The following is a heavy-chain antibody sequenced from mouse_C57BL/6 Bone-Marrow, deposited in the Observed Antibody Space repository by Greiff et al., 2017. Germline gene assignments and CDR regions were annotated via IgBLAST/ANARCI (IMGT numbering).Heavy chain of an antibody. CDR3: ARDDESFLFYAMDY. CDR1: GFTFSSYA. J-gene: IGHJ4*01. V-gene: IGHV5-4*01. CDR2: ISDGGSYT. D-gene: IGHD1-3*01. Sequence: EVKLMESGGGLVKPGGSLKLSCAASGFTFSSYAMSWVRQTPEKRLEWVATISDGGSYTYYPDNVKGRFTISRDNAKNNLYLQMNHLKSEDTAMYYCARDDESFLFYAMDYWGQGTSVTVSS.